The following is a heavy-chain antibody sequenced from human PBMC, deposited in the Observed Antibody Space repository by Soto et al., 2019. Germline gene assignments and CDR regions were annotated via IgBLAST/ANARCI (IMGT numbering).Heavy chain of an antibody. CDR3: ARRRCTTTTCFDP. CDR2: ISYSGSA. V-gene: IGHV4-31*03. J-gene: IGHJ5*02. Sequence: SETLSLTCSVSGASINIGNYYWSCIRQHPGKGLEWIGYISYSGSAHYNPSLRSRVFISVDTSRNQFSLKLSSVTAADTAVYYCARRRCTTTTCFDPWGQGTLVTVSS. D-gene: IGHD2-2*01. CDR1: GASINIGNYY.